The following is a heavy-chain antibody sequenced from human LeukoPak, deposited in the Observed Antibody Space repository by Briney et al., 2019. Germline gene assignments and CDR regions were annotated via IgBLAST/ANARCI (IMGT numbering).Heavy chain of an antibody. D-gene: IGHD1-26*01. V-gene: IGHV4-59*08. CDR2: IYYSGST. Sequence: PSETLSLTCTVSGGSISSYYWSWIRQPPGKGLEWIGYIYYSGSTNYNPSLKSRVTISVDKSKNQFSLKLSSVTAADTAVYYCARQGSYYASYFDYWGQGTLVTVSS. J-gene: IGHJ4*02. CDR1: GGSISSYY. CDR3: ARQGSYYASYFDY.